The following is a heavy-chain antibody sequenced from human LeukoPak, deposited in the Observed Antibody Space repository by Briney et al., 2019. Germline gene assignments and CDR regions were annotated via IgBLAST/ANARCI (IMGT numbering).Heavy chain of an antibody. CDR1: GFTFSSYS. J-gene: IGHJ4*02. V-gene: IGHV3-21*01. CDR2: ISSSSSYI. Sequence: GSLRLSCAASGFTFSSYSMNWVRQAPGKGLEWVSSISSSSSYIYYADSVKGRFTISRDNARNSLYLQMNSLRAEDTAVYYCARAKAYYYDSSGYSPFDYWGQGTLVTVSS. CDR3: ARAKAYYYDSSGYSPFDY. D-gene: IGHD3-22*01.